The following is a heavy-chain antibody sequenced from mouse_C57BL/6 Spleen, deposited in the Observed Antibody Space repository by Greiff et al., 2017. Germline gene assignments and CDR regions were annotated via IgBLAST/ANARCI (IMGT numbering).Heavy chain of an antibody. Sequence: VQLQQPGAELVMPGASVKLSCKASGYTITSYWMHWVKQRPGQGLEWIGEIDPSDSYTNYNQKFKGKSTLTVDKSSSTAYMQLSSLTSEDSAVYYCARGEYYGSSDYWGQGTTLTVSS. V-gene: IGHV1-69*01. CDR2: IDPSDSYT. CDR3: ARGEYYGSSDY. D-gene: IGHD1-1*01. J-gene: IGHJ2*01. CDR1: GYTITSYW.